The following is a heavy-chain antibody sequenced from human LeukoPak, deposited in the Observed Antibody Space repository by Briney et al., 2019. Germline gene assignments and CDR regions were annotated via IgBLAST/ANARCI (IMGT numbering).Heavy chain of an antibody. CDR1: GYIFTSYW. J-gene: IGHJ3*02. CDR3: ARWWGSTLITMIVGNDAFDI. CDR2: IYPGDSDT. V-gene: IGHV5-51*01. Sequence: GESLKISCKGSGYIFTSYWIGWVRQMPGKGLEWMGIIYPGDSDTRYSPSFQGQVTISADKSISTAYLQWSSLKASDTAMEYCARWWGSTLITMIVGNDAFDIWGQGTMVTVSS. D-gene: IGHD3-22*01.